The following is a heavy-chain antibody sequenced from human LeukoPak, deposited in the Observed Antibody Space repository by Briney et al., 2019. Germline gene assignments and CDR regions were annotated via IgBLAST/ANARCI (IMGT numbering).Heavy chain of an antibody. CDR3: ARPIQLWQYYYGSGSPPYFDY. J-gene: IGHJ4*02. D-gene: IGHD3-10*01. Sequence: ASVKVSCKASGYTFTGYYMHWVRQAPGQGLEWMGWINPNSGGTNYAQKSQGRVTMTRDTSISTAYMELSRLRSDDTAVYYCARPIQLWQYYYGSGSPPYFDYWGQGTLVTVSS. V-gene: IGHV1-2*02. CDR1: GYTFTGYY. CDR2: INPNSGGT.